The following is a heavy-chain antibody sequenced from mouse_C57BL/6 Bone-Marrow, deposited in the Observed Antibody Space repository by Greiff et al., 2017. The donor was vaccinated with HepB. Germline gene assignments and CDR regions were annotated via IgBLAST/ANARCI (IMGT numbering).Heavy chain of an antibody. CDR3: ADGYYPYYAMDY. CDR2: IYPRSGNT. Sequence: QVQLKESGAELARPGASVKLSCKASGYTFTSYGISWVKQRTGQGLEWIGEIYPRSGNTYYNEKFKGKATLTADKSSSTAYMELRSLTSEDSAVCFCADGYYPYYAMDYWGQGTSVTVSS. V-gene: IGHV1-81*01. J-gene: IGHJ4*01. D-gene: IGHD2-3*01. CDR1: GYTFTSYG.